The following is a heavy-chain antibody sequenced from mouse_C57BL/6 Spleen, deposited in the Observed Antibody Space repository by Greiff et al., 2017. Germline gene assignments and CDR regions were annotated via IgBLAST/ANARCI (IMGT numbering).Heavy chain of an antibody. CDR3: ARGGSDYGSSYGYFDY. D-gene: IGHD1-1*01. CDR2: INYDGSST. Sequence: EVQRVASEGGLVQPGSSMKLSCTASGFTFSDYYMAWVRQVPEKGLEWVANINYDGSSTYYLDSLKSRFIISRDNAKNILYLQMSSLKSEDTATYYCARGGSDYGSSYGYFDYWGQGTTLTVSS. CDR1: GFTFSDYY. J-gene: IGHJ2*01. V-gene: IGHV5-16*01.